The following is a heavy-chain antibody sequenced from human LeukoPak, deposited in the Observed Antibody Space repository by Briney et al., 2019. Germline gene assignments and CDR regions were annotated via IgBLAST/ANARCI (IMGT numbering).Heavy chain of an antibody. Sequence: ASVKVSCKASGYTFTGYYMRWVRQAPGQGLEWMGWINPNSGGTNYAQKFQGRVTMTRDTSISTAYMELSRLRSDDTAVYYCARDRARWGSKTFGYWGQGTLVTVSS. J-gene: IGHJ4*02. CDR2: INPNSGGT. CDR1: GYTFTGYY. D-gene: IGHD3-16*01. CDR3: ARDRARWGSKTFGY. V-gene: IGHV1-2*02.